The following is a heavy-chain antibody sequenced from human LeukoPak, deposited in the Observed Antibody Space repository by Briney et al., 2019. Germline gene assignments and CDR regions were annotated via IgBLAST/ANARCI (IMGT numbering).Heavy chain of an antibody. CDR2: IIPIFGTA. CDR3: ARGGIAARQYYVDY. D-gene: IGHD6-6*01. V-gene: IGHV1-69*05. CDR1: GGTFSSYA. Sequence: GASVKVSCKASGGTFSSYAISWVRQTPGQGLEWMGGIIPIFGTANYAQKFQGRVTITTDESTSTAYMELSSLRSEDTAVYYCARGGIAARQYYVDYWGQGTLVTVSS. J-gene: IGHJ4*02.